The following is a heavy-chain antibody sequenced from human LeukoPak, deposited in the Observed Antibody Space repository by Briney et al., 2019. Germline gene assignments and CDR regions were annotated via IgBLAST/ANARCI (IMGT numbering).Heavy chain of an antibody. CDR2: ISYDGSHK. V-gene: IGHV3-30*18. CDR3: AKGARGDTVTSIVGLNWFDP. Sequence: GGSLRLSCAASGITFRSYGMHWVRQAPGKGLEWVAVISYDGSHKYYADSVKGRFSISRDNSKNTLYLQMNSLRADGTAVYYCAKGARGDTVTSIVGLNWFDPWDQGTLVTVSS. CDR1: GITFRSYG. J-gene: IGHJ5*02. D-gene: IGHD4-17*01.